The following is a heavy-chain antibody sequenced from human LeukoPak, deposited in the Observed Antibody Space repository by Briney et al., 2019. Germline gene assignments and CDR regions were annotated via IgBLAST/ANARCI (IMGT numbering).Heavy chain of an antibody. J-gene: IGHJ4*02. D-gene: IGHD3-9*01. CDR3: AKWGDYDVLTGYYDPDY. Sequence: GGSLRLSCVASGFTFTNYAMSWVRQAPGKGLEWVSAITGSGGITYYADSVKGRFTISRDNSKNTLYLQMNSLRAEDTAVYYCAKWGDYDVLTGYYDPDYWGQGTLVTVSS. V-gene: IGHV3-23*01. CDR1: GFTFTNYA. CDR2: ITGSGGIT.